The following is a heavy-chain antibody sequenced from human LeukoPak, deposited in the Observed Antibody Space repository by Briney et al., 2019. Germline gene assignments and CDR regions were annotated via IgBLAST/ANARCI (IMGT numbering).Heavy chain of an antibody. CDR1: GGSISSYY. CDR3: XRDNGDXXXSY. V-gene: IGHV4-59*01. D-gene: IGHD2-8*01. Sequence: SETLSLTCTVSGGSISSYYWSWIRQPPGKGLGGVGYIYYSGSTNYNHSLKSRGTISVDTSKKQLYLKRSSVTAADTAVYYCXRDNGDXXXSYWGXXXLVT. J-gene: IGHJ4*01. CDR2: IYYSGST.